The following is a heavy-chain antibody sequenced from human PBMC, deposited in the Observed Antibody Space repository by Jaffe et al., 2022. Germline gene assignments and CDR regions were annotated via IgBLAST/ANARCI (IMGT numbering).Heavy chain of an antibody. J-gene: IGHJ4*02. Sequence: QVTLKESGPVLVKPTETLTLTCTVSGFSLSNARMGVSWIRQPPGKALEWLAHIFSNDEKSYSTSLKSRLTISKDTSKSQVVLTMTNMDPVDTATYYCARIYDFWSGYYDYYFDYWGQGTLVTVSS. D-gene: IGHD3-3*01. CDR2: IFSNDEK. V-gene: IGHV2-26*01. CDR1: GFSLSNARMG. CDR3: ARIYDFWSGYYDYYFDY.